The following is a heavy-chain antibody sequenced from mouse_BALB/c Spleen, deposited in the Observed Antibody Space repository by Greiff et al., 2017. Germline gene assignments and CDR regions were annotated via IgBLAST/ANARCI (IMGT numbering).Heavy chain of an antibody. V-gene: IGHV1S56*01. CDR1: GYTFTSYY. CDR2: IYPGNVNT. CDR3: ARIYYYGSSTYYYAMDY. Sequence: VQRVESGPELVKPGASVRISCKASGYTFTSYYIHWVKQRPGQGLEWIGWIYPGNVNTKYNEKFKGKATLTADKSSSTAYMQLSSLTSEDSAVYFCARIYYYGSSTYYYAMDYWGQGTSVTVSS. J-gene: IGHJ4*01. D-gene: IGHD1-1*01.